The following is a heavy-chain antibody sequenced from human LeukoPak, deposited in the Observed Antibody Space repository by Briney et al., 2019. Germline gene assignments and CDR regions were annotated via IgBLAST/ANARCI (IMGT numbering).Heavy chain of an antibody. CDR3: ARGYYDSSGYYMWDY. D-gene: IGHD3-22*01. CDR2: INPNSGGT. J-gene: IGHJ4*02. V-gene: IGHV1-2*02. CDR1: GYTFTGYY. Sequence: ASVKVSCKASGYTFTGYYMHWVRQAPGQGLELMGWINPNSGGTNYAQKFQGRVTMTRDTSISTAYMELSRLRSDDTAVYYCARGYYDSSGYYMWDYWGQGTLVTVSS.